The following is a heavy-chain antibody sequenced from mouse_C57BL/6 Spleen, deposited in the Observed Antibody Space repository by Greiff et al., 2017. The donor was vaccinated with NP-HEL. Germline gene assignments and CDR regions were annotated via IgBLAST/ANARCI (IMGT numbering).Heavy chain of an antibody. CDR2: ISYDGSN. CDR1: GYSITSGYY. V-gene: IGHV3-6*01. CDR3: ARETGKAHYFDY. J-gene: IGHJ2*01. D-gene: IGHD4-1*01. Sequence: VQLQQSGPGLVKPSQSLSLTCSVTGYSITSGYYWNWIRQFPGNKLEWMGYISYDGSNNYNPSLKKRISITRDPSKNQFFLKLNSVTTEDTATYYCARETGKAHYFDYWGQGTTLTVSS.